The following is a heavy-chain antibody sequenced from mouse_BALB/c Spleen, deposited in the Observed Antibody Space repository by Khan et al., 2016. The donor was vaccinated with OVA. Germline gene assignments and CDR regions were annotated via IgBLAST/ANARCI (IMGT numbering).Heavy chain of an antibody. J-gene: IGHJ4*01. V-gene: IGHV5-17*02. CDR3: SRREGLYAMDY. D-gene: IGHD3-3*01. CDR1: GFTFSSFG. Sequence: EVQLQESGGGLVQPGGSRKLSCAASGFTFSSFGMHWVRQAPEKGLELVAFISSGSSTIYYADTVKGRFTISRDDPKNTLFLQMTSLRSEDTAMYYCSRREGLYAMDYWGQGTSVTVSA. CDR2: ISSGSSTI.